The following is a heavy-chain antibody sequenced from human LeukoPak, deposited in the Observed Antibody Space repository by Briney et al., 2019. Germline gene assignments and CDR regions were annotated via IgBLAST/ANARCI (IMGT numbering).Heavy chain of an antibody. D-gene: IGHD3-10*01. Sequence: AGGSLRLSCAASGFTFSSYWMHWVRQGPGKGLVWVSRISSDGRTTSYADSVKGRFTTSRDNAKNTLYLQMNSLRVEDTAVYYCARDSRYYYDSRNYDNVAFDMWGQGTMVTVSS. J-gene: IGHJ3*02. CDR1: GFTFSSYW. CDR3: ARDSRYYYDSRNYDNVAFDM. V-gene: IGHV3-74*01. CDR2: ISSDGRTT.